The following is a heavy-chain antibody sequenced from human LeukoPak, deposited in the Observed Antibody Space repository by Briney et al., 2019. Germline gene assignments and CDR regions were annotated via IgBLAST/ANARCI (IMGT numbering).Heavy chain of an antibody. Sequence: ASVKVSCKASGGTFRNYAISWVRQAPGQGLEWMGGIIPIFGTADYAQKLQGRVTMTTDTSTSTAYMELRSLRSDDTAVYYCARGSGDLDYWGQGTLVTVSS. V-gene: IGHV1-69*05. D-gene: IGHD3-16*01. CDR3: ARGSGDLDY. CDR2: IIPIFGTA. J-gene: IGHJ4*02. CDR1: GGTFRNYA.